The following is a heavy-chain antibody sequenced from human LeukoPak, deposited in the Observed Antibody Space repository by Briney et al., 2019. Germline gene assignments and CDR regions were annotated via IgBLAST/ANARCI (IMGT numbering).Heavy chain of an antibody. CDR1: GGSFSGYY. CDR2: INHSGST. J-gene: IGHJ3*02. V-gene: IGHV4-34*01. CDR3: ARGLMGAGSSGAFDI. D-gene: IGHD1-26*01. Sequence: SETLSLTCAVYGGSFSGYYWNWICQPPGKGLEWIGEINHSGSTNYISSLKSRVTISIDTSKNQFSLKMSSVTAADTAVYYCARGLMGAGSSGAFDIWGQGTLVTVSS.